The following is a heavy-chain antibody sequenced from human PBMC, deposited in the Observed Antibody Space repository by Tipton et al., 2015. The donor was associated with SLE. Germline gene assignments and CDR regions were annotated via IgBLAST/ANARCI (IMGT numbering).Heavy chain of an antibody. J-gene: IGHJ3*02. V-gene: IGHV4-59*01. CDR1: GDSISSYY. CDR2: IYYTGST. Sequence: TLSLTCTVSGDSISSYYWNWIRHPPGKGLEWIGYIYYTGSTNYNPSLKSRVTISVDTSKNQFSLKLSSVTAADTAVYYCARALGITIFGVVIVGAFDIWGQGTMVTVSS. D-gene: IGHD3-3*01. CDR3: ARALGITIFGVVIVGAFDI.